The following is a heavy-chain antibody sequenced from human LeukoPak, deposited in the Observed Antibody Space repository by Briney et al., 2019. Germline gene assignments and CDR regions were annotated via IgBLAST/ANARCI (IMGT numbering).Heavy chain of an antibody. J-gene: IGHJ5*02. CDR1: GFTFRSYG. Sequence: GRSLRLSCAASGFTFRSYGMHWVRQAPGKGLEWVAVISYDGSNEYYADSVKGRFTISRDNSNNTLYLQMNSLKPDDTAMYYCTKWAPGNRLDPWGQGTLVTVSS. V-gene: IGHV3-30*18. D-gene: IGHD1/OR15-1a*01. CDR3: TKWAPGNRLDP. CDR2: ISYDGSNE.